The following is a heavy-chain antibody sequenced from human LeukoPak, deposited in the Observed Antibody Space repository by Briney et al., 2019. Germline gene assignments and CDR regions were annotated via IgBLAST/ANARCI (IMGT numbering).Heavy chain of an antibody. J-gene: IGHJ6*02. Sequence: GGSLRLSCAASGFTFDDYAMFWVRQAPGKGLEWVSGISWDSRNIGYAASVKGRFTISRDNAKNSLHLQLSSLRAEDTALYYCARGNRDSSGFYYYYGMDVWGQGTTVTVS. D-gene: IGHD6-19*01. CDR2: ISWDSRNI. CDR1: GFTFDDYA. CDR3: ARGNRDSSGFYYYYGMDV. V-gene: IGHV3-9*01.